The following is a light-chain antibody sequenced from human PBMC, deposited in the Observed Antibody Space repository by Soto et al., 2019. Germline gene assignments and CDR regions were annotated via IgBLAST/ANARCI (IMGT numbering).Light chain of an antibody. CDR1: QSVSSSY. CDR2: DAS. Sequence: EIVFTQSPGTLSFSPGERATLSCRASQSVSSSYLAWYQLKPGQPPRLLIYDASNRATGIPARFSGSGSGTDFTLTISSLEPEDFAIYYCQQRSNGLTFGGGTKVDIK. V-gene: IGKV3-11*01. J-gene: IGKJ4*01. CDR3: QQRSNGLT.